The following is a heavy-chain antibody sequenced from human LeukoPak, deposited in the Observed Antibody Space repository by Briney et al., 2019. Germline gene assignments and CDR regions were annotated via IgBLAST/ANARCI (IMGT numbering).Heavy chain of an antibody. CDR3: ARGDRYSSSPTFDI. Sequence: GGSLRLSCAASGFTFSNYWMHWVRQAPGKGLVWVSHINYDGSRTTYADSVKGRFTISRDNANSTLYVQMNSLRAEDTALYYCARGDRYSSSPTFDIWGQGTMVTVSS. J-gene: IGHJ3*02. CDR1: GFTFSNYW. CDR2: INYDGSRT. D-gene: IGHD6-13*01. V-gene: IGHV3-74*01.